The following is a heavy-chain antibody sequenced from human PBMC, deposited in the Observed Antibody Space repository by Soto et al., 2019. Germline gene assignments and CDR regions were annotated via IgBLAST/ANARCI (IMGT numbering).Heavy chain of an antibody. Sequence: QVQLVQSGAEVKKPGASVKVSCKASGYTFTSYAMHWVRQAPGQRLEWMGWINAGNGNTKYSQKFQGRVTITRDTSASTAYMELSSLRSDDTAVYYCIYPSYYSYGMAVWGQGTTVTVSS. CDR2: INAGNGNT. V-gene: IGHV1-3*01. CDR1: GYTFTSYA. CDR3: IYPSYYSYGMAV. J-gene: IGHJ6*02.